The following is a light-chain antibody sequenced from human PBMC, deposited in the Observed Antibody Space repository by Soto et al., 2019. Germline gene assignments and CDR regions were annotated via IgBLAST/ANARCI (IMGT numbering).Light chain of an antibody. CDR1: SSDVGGYNY. CDR2: EVN. Sequence: SALTQPASVSGSPGQSITISCTGTSSDVGGYNYVSWYQQHPGKAPKLMIYEVNNRPSGVSNRFSGSKSGNTASLTISGLQAEDEADYYCTSYTSSGTWVFGGGTKLTVL. J-gene: IGLJ3*02. CDR3: TSYTSSGTWV. V-gene: IGLV2-14*01.